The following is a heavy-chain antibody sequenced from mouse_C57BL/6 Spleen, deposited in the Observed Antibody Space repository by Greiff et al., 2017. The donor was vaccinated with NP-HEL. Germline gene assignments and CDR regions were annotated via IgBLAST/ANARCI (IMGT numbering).Heavy chain of an antibody. CDR1: GFNIKDDY. J-gene: IGHJ3*01. CDR2: IDPENGDT. CDR3: TTSTRTGTRFAY. Sequence: VQLQQSGAELVRPGASVKLSCTASGFNIKDDYMHWVKQRPEQGLEWIGWIDPENGDTEYASKFQGKATITADTSSNTAYLQLSSLTSEDTAVYYCTTSTRTGTRFAYWGQGTLVTVSA. V-gene: IGHV14-4*01. D-gene: IGHD4-1*01.